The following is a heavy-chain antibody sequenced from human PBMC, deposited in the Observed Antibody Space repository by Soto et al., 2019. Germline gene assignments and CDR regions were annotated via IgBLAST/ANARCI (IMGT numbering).Heavy chain of an antibody. CDR3: ASYSDYDILTGPLDY. Sequence: HPGGSLRLSCAASGFTFSRYGMHWVRQAPGKGLEWVAVISYDGSNKYYADSVKGRFTISRDNSKNTLYLQMNSLRAEDTAVYYCASYSDYDILTGPLDYWGQGTLVTVPQ. J-gene: IGHJ4*02. V-gene: IGHV3-30*03. D-gene: IGHD3-9*01. CDR1: GFTFSRYG. CDR2: ISYDGSNK.